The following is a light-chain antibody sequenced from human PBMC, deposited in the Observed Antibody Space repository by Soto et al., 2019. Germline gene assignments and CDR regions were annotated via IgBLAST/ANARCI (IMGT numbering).Light chain of an antibody. CDR2: EVN. CDR3: YSCASSPFLFV. CDR1: SSDVGSYNL. Sequence: QSVLTQPASVSGSPGQSITISCTGTSSDVGSYNLVSWYQQHPDKAPKLMIYEVNKRPSGVSDRFSGSKSGNTASLTISGLQTEDEADYYSYSCASSPFLFVFGTGTKVTVL. J-gene: IGLJ1*01. V-gene: IGLV2-23*02.